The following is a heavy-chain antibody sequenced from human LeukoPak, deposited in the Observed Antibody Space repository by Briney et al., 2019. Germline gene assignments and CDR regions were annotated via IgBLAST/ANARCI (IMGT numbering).Heavy chain of an antibody. CDR2: IYYSGST. CDR3: ARHSSSGYSPGRYYYYGMDV. CDR1: GGSISSSSYY. V-gene: IGHV4-39*01. Sequence: PSETLSLTCTVSGGSISSSSYYWGWIRQPPGKGLEWIGSIYYSGSTNYNPSLKSRVTISVDTSKNQFSLKLSSVTAADTAVYYCARHSSSGYSPGRYYYYGMDVWGQGTTVTVSS. J-gene: IGHJ6*02. D-gene: IGHD3-22*01.